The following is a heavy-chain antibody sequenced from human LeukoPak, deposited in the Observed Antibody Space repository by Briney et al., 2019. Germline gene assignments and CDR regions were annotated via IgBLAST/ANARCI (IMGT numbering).Heavy chain of an antibody. J-gene: IGHJ4*02. V-gene: IGHV1-69*04. CDR3: ARGLNYGSGSYHFDY. D-gene: IGHD3-10*01. CDR2: IIPILGIA. Sequence: SVKVSCKASGGTFSSYAISWVRQAPGQGLEWMGRIIPILGIANYAQKFQGRVTMTRNTSISTAYMELSSLRSEDTAVYYCARGLNYGSGSYHFDYWGQGTLVTVSS. CDR1: GGTFSSYA.